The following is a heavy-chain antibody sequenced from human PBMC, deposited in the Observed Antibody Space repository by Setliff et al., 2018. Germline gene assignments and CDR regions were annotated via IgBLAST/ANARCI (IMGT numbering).Heavy chain of an antibody. CDR1: GYTFTGYY. CDR3: ARDLGGIRKTYFDY. V-gene: IGHV1-2*02. Sequence: ASVKVSCKASGYTFTGYYMHWVRQAPGQGLEWMGWINPNSGGTNYAQKFQGRVTMTRDTSISTAYMELSRLRSDDTAVYYCARDLGGIRKTYFDYWGQGTLVTVSS. J-gene: IGHJ4*02. D-gene: IGHD3-10*01. CDR2: INPNSGGT.